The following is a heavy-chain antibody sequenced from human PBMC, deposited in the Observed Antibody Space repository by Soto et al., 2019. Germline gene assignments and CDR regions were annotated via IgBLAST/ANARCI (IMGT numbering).Heavy chain of an antibody. D-gene: IGHD2-15*01. J-gene: IGHJ6*02. V-gene: IGHV6-1*01. CDR2: TYYRSKWYN. Sequence: SQTLSLTCAISGDSVSSNSAAWNWIRQSPSRGLEWLGRTYYRSKWYNDYATSMKSRITINPDTSKNQFSLQLNSVTPEDTAVYYCAGRFCSGGSCSPSGSYNGIGVWGQGTTVTVSS. CDR1: GDSVSSNSAA. CDR3: AGRFCSGGSCSPSGSYNGIGV.